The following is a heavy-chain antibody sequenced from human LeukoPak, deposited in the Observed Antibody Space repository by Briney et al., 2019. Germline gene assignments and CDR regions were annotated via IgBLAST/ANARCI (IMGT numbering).Heavy chain of an antibody. D-gene: IGHD3-10*01. V-gene: IGHV3-30*02. CDR3: AKDIGSYYDY. CDR1: GFTFSSNG. J-gene: IGHJ4*02. Sequence: GGSLRLSCVASGFTFSSNGVHWVRQAPPKGLEWVTFIQYDGSKKYYADSVKGRFTISRDNSKKNPYPEMNSLRAAATAGYYFAKDIGSYYDYWGEGILVTVSS. CDR2: IQYDGSKK.